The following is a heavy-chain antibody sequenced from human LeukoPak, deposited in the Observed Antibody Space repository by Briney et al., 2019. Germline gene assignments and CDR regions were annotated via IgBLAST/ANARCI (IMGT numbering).Heavy chain of an antibody. D-gene: IGHD3-10*01. CDR2: IHASGTT. J-gene: IGHJ4*02. CDR1: GGFISSYF. CDR3: ARDGADVYGRAFDY. Sequence: SETLSLTCNVSGGFISSYFWTWIRQPAGKGLEWIGRIHASGTTNYNSSLKSRVSMSVDTSKNQSSLKLTSVTAADTAVYFCARDGADVYGRAFDYWGQGTLVSVSS. V-gene: IGHV4-4*07.